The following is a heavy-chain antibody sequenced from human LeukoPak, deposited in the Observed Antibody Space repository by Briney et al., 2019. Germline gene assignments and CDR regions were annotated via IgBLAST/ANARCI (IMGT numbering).Heavy chain of an antibody. CDR2: IYSGGGT. J-gene: IGHJ3*02. CDR1: GFSVSSNY. CDR3: ARGGYYYDSSGYYHDAFDI. D-gene: IGHD3-22*01. Sequence: PGGSLRLSCAASGFSVSSNYMNWVRQGPGKGLKWVSIIYSGGGTYYANSVRGRFTTSRDNSKNTLYLQMNSLRDEDTAVYYCARGGYYYDSSGYYHDAFDIWGQGTMVTVPS. V-gene: IGHV3-53*01.